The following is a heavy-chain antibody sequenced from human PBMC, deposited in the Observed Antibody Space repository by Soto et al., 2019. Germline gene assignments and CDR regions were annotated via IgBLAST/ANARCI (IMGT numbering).Heavy chain of an antibody. Sequence: PGGSLRLSCAASGFTFSSYSMNWVRQAPGKGLEWVSSISSSSSYIYYADSVKGRFTISRDNAKNSLYLQMNSLRAEDTAVYYCARSGIAADYYYGMDVWGQGTTVTVSS. CDR2: ISSSSSYI. CDR1: GFTFSSYS. D-gene: IGHD6-13*01. J-gene: IGHJ6*02. V-gene: IGHV3-21*01. CDR3: ARSGIAADYYYGMDV.